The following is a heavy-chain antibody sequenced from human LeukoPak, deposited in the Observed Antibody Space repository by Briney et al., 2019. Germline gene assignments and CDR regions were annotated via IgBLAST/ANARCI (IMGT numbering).Heavy chain of an antibody. D-gene: IGHD3-10*01. J-gene: IGHJ6*02. V-gene: IGHV4-59*11. CDR1: GGSISGHF. CDR2: IHYSGST. Sequence: PSETLSLTCTVSGGSISGHFWSWIRQPPGKGLELTGHIHYSGSTFYKPSLKSRVTISLDSSRNQFSLRLTSVTAADTAVYYCAREGSRVTMVRGVPYYYYYGMDVWGQGTTVTVSS. CDR3: AREGSRVTMVRGVPYYYYYGMDV.